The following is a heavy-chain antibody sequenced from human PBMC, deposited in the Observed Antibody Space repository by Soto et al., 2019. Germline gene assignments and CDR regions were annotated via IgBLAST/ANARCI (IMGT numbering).Heavy chain of an antibody. J-gene: IGHJ6*02. D-gene: IGHD2-15*01. CDR3: APLSVSLSGPYGIHV. CDR2: MLYSGLT. Sequence: SGTLSLTCSVSGYSVSSSDYYWAWIRQPPGKGLEWIGSMLYSGLTYYNPSLKSRVTLSVDTSKNQFSVRLNSVTASDTAVYYCAPLSVSLSGPYGIHVWGQGTTVTV. CDR1: GYSVSSSDYY. V-gene: IGHV4-39*01.